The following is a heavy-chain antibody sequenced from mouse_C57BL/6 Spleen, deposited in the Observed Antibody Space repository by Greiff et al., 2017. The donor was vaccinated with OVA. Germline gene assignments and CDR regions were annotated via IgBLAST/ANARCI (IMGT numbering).Heavy chain of an antibody. D-gene: IGHD1-1*01. CDR2: IYPGSGST. CDR3: ARWGDYGSSYPWFAY. J-gene: IGHJ3*01. CDR1: GYTFTSYW. V-gene: IGHV1-55*01. Sequence: VKLMESGAELVKPGASVKMSCKASGYTFTSYWITWVKQRPGQGLEWIGDIYPGSGSTNYNEKFKSKATLTVDTSSSTAYMQLSSLTSEDSAVYYCARWGDYGSSYPWFAYWGQGTLVTVSA.